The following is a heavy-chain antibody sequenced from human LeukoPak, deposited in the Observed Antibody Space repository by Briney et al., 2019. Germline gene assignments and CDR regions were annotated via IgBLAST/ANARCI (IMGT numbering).Heavy chain of an antibody. CDR2: ISSSSSYI. Sequence: PGGSLRLSCAASGFTFSSYSMNWVRQAPGKGLEWVSSISSSSSYIYYADSVKGRFTISRDNAKNSLYLQMNSLRAEDTAVYYCARDPLYSYGTNYYYYYYMGVWGKGTTVTVSS. CDR3: ARDPLYSYGTNYYYYYYMGV. D-gene: IGHD5-18*01. V-gene: IGHV3-21*01. J-gene: IGHJ6*03. CDR1: GFTFSSYS.